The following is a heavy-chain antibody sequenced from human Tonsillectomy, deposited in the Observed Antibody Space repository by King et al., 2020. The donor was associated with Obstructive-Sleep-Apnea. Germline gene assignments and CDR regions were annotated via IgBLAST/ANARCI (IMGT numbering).Heavy chain of an antibody. CDR3: AKRCRDSRRGGYFQQ. Sequence: VQLVESGGGLVQPGGSLRLSCAASGFTFSSYAMSWVRQAPGKGLEWVSAISGSGGSTYYAVSVTGRFTISRDNSKKTLYLQMNSLRAEDTALFYCAKRCRDSRRGGYFQQWGQGTLVTVSS. CDR1: GFTFSSYA. D-gene: IGHD6-13*01. J-gene: IGHJ1*01. CDR2: ISGSGGST. V-gene: IGHV3-23*04.